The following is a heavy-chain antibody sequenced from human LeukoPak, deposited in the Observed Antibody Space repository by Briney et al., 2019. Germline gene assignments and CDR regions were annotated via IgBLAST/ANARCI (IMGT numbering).Heavy chain of an antibody. CDR1: GFTFGSYA. CDR2: ISGSGGST. Sequence: GGSLRLSCAASGFTFGSYAMSWVRQAPGKGLEWVSAISGSGGSTYYADSVKGRFTISRDNSKNTLYLQMNSLRAEDTAVYYCAKEEKYDYYYYYGMDVWGQGTTVTVSS. CDR3: AKEEKYDYYYYYGMDV. J-gene: IGHJ6*02. D-gene: IGHD2-2*01. V-gene: IGHV3-23*01.